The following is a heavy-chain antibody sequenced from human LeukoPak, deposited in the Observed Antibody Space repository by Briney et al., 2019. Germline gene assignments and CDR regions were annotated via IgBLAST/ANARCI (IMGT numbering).Heavy chain of an antibody. J-gene: IGHJ3*01. CDR2: IRPDGSAV. Sequence: PGGSLRLSCKASGFSIHQSSMSWVRQAPVKELEWVASIRPDGSAVFYVDSVKGRFTFSRDNAKNSLDLQMNSLRAEDTALYYCAKFGLPYSIDLWGQGTMVTVSS. D-gene: IGHD3/OR15-3a*01. CDR3: AKFGLPYSIDL. V-gene: IGHV3-7*01. CDR1: GFSIHQSS.